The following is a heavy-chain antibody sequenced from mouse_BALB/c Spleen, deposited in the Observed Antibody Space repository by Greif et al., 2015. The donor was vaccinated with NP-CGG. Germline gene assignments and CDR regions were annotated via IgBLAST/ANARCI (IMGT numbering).Heavy chain of an antibody. D-gene: IGHD4-1*02. J-gene: IGHJ4*01. V-gene: IGHV2-5*01. CDR2: IWRGGST. CDR3: AVNWDYAMDY. CDR1: GFSLTSYG. Sequence: VKLMESGPGLVQPSQSLSITCTVSGFSLTSYGVHWVRQSPGKGLEWLGVIWRGGSTDYNAAFMSRLSITKDNSQSXVFVKMNSLQADDTAIYYCAVNWDYAMDYWGQGTSVTVSS.